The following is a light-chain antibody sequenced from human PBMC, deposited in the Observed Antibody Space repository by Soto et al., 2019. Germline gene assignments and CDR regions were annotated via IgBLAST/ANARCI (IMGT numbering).Light chain of an antibody. CDR1: KLGNKY. CDR3: QAWDSSTHV. CDR2: QDI. J-gene: IGLJ1*01. Sequence: SYELTRPPSVSVSPGQTASITCSGDKLGNKYVCWYQQKPGQSPVLVIYQDIKRPSGIPERFSGSNSGDTATLTISGTQAMDEADYYCQAWDSSTHVFGTGTKLTVL. V-gene: IGLV3-1*01.